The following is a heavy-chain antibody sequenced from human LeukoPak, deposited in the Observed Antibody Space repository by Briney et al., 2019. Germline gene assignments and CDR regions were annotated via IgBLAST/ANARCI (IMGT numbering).Heavy chain of an antibody. CDR2: ISTYNGNT. Sequence: ASVNVSCKSSGYTFTNYGISWVRQPPRQGLEWVGCISTYNGNTKYVQKFQGRVTMTIDTSTSTAYMELRSRRSDDSAVYFGARPGGAGEYLHPWGARTLFTVSS. V-gene: IGHV1-18*01. CDR3: ARPGGAGEYLHP. CDR1: GYTFTNYG. D-gene: IGHD6-19*01. J-gene: IGHJ1*01.